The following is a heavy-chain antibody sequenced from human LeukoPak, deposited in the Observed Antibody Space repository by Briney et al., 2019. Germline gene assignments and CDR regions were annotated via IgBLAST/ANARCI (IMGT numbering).Heavy chain of an antibody. CDR1: GYRFTSYW. CDR3: ARHGLGIQLWSGYYYGMDV. V-gene: IGHV5-51*01. J-gene: IGHJ6*04. CDR2: IYPGDSDT. Sequence: GESLKISCKGSGYRFTSYWIGWVRQMPGKGLEWMGIIYPGDSDTRYSPSFQGQVTISADKSISTAYLQWSSLKASDTAMYYCARHGLGIQLWSGYYYGMDVWGKGTTVTVSS. D-gene: IGHD5-18*01.